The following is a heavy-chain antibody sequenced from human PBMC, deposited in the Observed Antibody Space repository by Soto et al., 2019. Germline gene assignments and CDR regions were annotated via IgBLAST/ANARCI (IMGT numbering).Heavy chain of an antibody. D-gene: IGHD2-15*01. V-gene: IGHV3-53*01. CDR2: IWSAGLT. Sequence: GGTLRLSCAASGFTVSSKYMNWVRQAPGKGLEWVSIIWSAGLTYYADSVRGRFTISRDISKNILFPQMNSLRAEDSAIYYCARELPPDLWGQGTLVTVSS. J-gene: IGHJ5*02. CDR1: GFTVSSKY. CDR3: ARELPPDL.